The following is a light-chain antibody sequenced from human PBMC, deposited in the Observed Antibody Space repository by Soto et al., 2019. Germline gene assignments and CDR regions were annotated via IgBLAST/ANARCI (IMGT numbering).Light chain of an antibody. CDR2: GAS. CDR1: QSVFSS. V-gene: IGKV3-15*01. CDR3: QQYNNWPPWT. Sequence: EIVMTQSPATLSVSPGERATLSCRASQSVFSSLAWYQQKPGQAPRLLIYGASTRATGIPARFSGSGSRTEFTLTISSLQSEDFAVYYCQQYNNWPPWTFGQGTKVEIK. J-gene: IGKJ1*01.